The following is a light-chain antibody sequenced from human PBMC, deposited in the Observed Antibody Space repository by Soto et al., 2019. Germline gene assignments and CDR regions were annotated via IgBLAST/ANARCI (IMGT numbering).Light chain of an antibody. CDR3: QQYYRRSA. CDR1: QSITPW. Sequence: DIQMTQSPPILSASVGETVTITCRASQSITPWLAWYQQKPGKAPRLLIYKTSDLENGVPSRFSGSGSGTEFTLTINSLQPDDFATYYCQQYYRRSAFGPGTKVE. J-gene: IGKJ2*01. V-gene: IGKV1-5*03. CDR2: KTS.